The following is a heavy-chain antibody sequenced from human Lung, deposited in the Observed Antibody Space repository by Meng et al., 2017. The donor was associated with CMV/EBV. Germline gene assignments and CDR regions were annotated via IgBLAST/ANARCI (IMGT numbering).Heavy chain of an antibody. J-gene: IGHJ4*02. V-gene: IGHV1-2*02. D-gene: IGHD2-2*01. CDR1: GYTFTDYY. Sequence: CKASGYTFTDYYMHWVRQAPGQGLEWMGWINPNSGGTHYAQKFRGRVTMTRHTSINTAYMELSRLRSDDTAVYYCARDPVVPAALDYWGQGTLVTVSS. CDR2: INPNSGGT. CDR3: ARDPVVPAALDY.